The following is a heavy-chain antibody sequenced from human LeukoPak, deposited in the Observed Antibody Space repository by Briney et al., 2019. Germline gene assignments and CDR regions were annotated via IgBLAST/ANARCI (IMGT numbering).Heavy chain of an antibody. V-gene: IGHV1-24*01. J-gene: IGHJ3*02. Sequence: ASVKVPCKVSGYTLTELSMHWVRQAPGKGLEWMGGFDPEDGETIYAQKFQGRVTMTEDTSTDTAYMELSSLRSEDPAVYYCATGLPRPVHAFDIWGQGTMVTVSS. CDR1: GYTLTELS. CDR3: ATGLPRPVHAFDI. D-gene: IGHD4-11*01. CDR2: FDPEDGET.